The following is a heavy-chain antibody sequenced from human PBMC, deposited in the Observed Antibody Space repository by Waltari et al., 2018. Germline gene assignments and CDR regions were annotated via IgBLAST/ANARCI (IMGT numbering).Heavy chain of an antibody. Sequence: VQLVESGGGLVQPGGSLRLSCAASGFIFSSYWMHWVRQVQGKGLVGISSIKGDGSFTDYADSVRGRFTISRDNAKTTLYLQMNSLGAEDTAVYFCVRDASWNIDYWGQGTLVTVSS. J-gene: IGHJ4*02. V-gene: IGHV3-74*01. D-gene: IGHD1-1*01. CDR2: IKGDGSFT. CDR1: GFIFSSYW. CDR3: VRDASWNIDY.